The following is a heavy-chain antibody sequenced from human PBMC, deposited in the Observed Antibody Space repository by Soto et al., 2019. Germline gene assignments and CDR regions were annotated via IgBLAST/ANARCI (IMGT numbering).Heavy chain of an antibody. V-gene: IGHV3-23*01. CDR1: GFTFSSYA. CDR3: AKDSGPHTAPYY. J-gene: IGHJ4*02. D-gene: IGHD5-18*01. Sequence: PGGSLRLSCAASGFTFSSYAMSWVRQAPGKGLEWVSVISGSGGSTYYADSVKGRFTISRDNSKNTLYLQMNSLRAEDTAVYYCAKDSGPHTAPYYWGQGTLVTVSS. CDR2: ISGSGGST.